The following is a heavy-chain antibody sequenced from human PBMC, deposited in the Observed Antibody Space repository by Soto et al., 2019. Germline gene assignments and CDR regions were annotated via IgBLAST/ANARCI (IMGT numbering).Heavy chain of an antibody. CDR3: AKAYSSYYYYGMDV. D-gene: IGHD6-13*01. Sequence: GGSLRLSCAASGFTFDDYAMHWVRQAPGKGLEWVSLISWDGGRTYYADSVKGRFTISRDNSKNSLYLQMNSLRAEDTALYYCAKAYSSYYYYGMDVWGQGTTVTVSS. CDR2: ISWDGGRT. CDR1: GFTFDDYA. J-gene: IGHJ6*02. V-gene: IGHV3-43D*03.